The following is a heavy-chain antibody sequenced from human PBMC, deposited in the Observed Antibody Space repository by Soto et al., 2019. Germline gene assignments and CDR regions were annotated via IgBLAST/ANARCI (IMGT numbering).Heavy chain of an antibody. CDR2: VRSKAKSYAT. D-gene: IGHD3-10*01. CDR3: TSRLLRGDPPVYGIDV. V-gene: IGHV3-73*02. Sequence: EVQLVESGGGLVQPGGSLKLSCAASGFIFSDSAMDWVRQASGKGLEWVGRVRSKAKSYATAYAVSVEGRFTISRDESKNMAYLQMNSLRREDTAVYYCTSRLLRGDPPVYGIDVWGQGTSVTVSS. J-gene: IGHJ6*02. CDR1: GFIFSDSA.